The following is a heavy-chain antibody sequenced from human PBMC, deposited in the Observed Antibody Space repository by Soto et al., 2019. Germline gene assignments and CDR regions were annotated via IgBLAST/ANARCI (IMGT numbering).Heavy chain of an antibody. V-gene: IGHV3-72*01. CDR2: TTIKANTYTT. D-gene: IGHD6-13*01. J-gene: IGHJ4*02. Sequence: GGSLRLSCAASGLTFSDHYMDWVRQAPGKGLEWVGHTTIKANTYTTQYAASVKGRFTISRDDSKNSLYLQMNSLKTEDTAVYYCRDYIPALGTDFWGQGTLVTVSS. CDR3: RDYIPALGTDF. CDR1: GLTFSDHY.